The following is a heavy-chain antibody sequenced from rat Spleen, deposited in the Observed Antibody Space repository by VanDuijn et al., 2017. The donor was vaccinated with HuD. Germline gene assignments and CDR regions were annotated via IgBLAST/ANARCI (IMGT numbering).Heavy chain of an antibody. V-gene: IGHV2-1*01. Sequence: QVQLKESGPGLVQPSQTLSLTCTVSGFSLTSNSVHWVRQPPGKGLEWMGGIWGDGSIDYNSVLKSRLSISRDTSKSQVFLKMNSLQIEDTAIYFCTRSNWDLPYWNFDFWGPGTMVTVSS. J-gene: IGHJ1*01. CDR2: IWGDGSI. CDR1: GFSLTSNS. CDR3: TRSNWDLPYWNFDF. D-gene: IGHD5-1*01.